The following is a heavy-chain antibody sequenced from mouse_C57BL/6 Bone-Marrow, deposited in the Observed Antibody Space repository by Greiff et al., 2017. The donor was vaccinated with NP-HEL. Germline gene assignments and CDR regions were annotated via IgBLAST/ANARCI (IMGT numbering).Heavy chain of an antibody. D-gene: IGHD1-1*01. CDR2: IYPRSGNT. Sequence: QVQLQQSGAELARPGASVKLSCKASGYTFTSYGISWVKQRTGQGLEWIGEIYPRSGNTYYNEKFKGKAKLTADKSSSTAYMELRSLTSEDSAVYFCARDYGSSYDYWYFDVWGTGTTVTVSS. J-gene: IGHJ1*03. CDR1: GYTFTSYG. CDR3: ARDYGSSYDYWYFDV. V-gene: IGHV1-81*01.